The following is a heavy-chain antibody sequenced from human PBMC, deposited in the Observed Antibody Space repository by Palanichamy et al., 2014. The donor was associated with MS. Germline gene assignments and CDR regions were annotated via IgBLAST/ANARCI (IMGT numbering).Heavy chain of an antibody. V-gene: IGHV4-59*08. D-gene: IGHD3-22*01. J-gene: IGHJ5*02. Sequence: ISSYHWSWIRQPPGKGLEWIAYIYYSGSTNYNPSLKSRVTISLDTSKNQFSLKLSSVTAADTAVYYCARSGYYYDSSGYKWFDPWGQGTLVTVSS. CDR2: IYYSGST. CDR3: ARSGYYYDSSGYKWFDP. CDR1: ISSYH.